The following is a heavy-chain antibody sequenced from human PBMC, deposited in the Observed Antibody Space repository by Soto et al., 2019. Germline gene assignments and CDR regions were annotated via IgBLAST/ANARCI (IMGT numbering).Heavy chain of an antibody. J-gene: IGHJ4*02. Sequence: EVQLVESGGGLVKPGGSLRLSCATSGFTFSTYAMTWVRQAPGKGLEWVAFISSSGSNIQYADSVEGRFTISRDDAKNSVYLQIDSLGADDTALYYCAREGNYHEYWGQGTLVSVSS. V-gene: IGHV3-21*01. CDR2: ISSSGSNI. CDR1: GFTFSTYA. D-gene: IGHD3-10*01. CDR3: AREGNYHEY.